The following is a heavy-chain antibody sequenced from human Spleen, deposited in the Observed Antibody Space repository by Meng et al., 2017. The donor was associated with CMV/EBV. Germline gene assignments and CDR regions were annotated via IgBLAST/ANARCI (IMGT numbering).Heavy chain of an antibody. D-gene: IGHD3-3*01. CDR3: ARTVITIFGVVMYRTDV. CDR2: ISTYNGNT. V-gene: IGHV1-18*01. J-gene: IGHJ6*02. CDR1: HYTFTSYG. Sequence: ASVKVSCKASHYTFTSYGVNWVRQAPGQGLEWMGWISTYNGNTYYAQNFKGRVAMTTDTSTSTAYLELRSLRSDDTAVYYCARTVITIFGVVMYRTDVWGQGTTVTVSS.